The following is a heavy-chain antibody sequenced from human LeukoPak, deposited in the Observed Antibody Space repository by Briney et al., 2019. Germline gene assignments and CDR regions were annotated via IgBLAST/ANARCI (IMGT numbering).Heavy chain of an antibody. CDR1: GFTFSTYS. Sequence: TGGSLRLSCAASGFTFSTYSMNWVRQAPGKGLEWVSYISSSSTTIYYADSVKGRFTISRDNAKNSLYLQMNSLRAEDTAVYYCAKASGRYFDLWGRGTLVTVSS. V-gene: IGHV3-48*04. CDR3: AKASGRYFDL. J-gene: IGHJ2*01. CDR2: ISSSSTTI.